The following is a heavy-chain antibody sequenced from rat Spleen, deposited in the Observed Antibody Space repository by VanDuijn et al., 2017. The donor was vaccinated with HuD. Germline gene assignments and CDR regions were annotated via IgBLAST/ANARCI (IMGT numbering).Heavy chain of an antibody. CDR1: GFTFSSFP. J-gene: IGHJ2*01. D-gene: IGHD1-4*01. Sequence: EVQLVDHGGGLVQPGRSMKLSCAASGFTFSSFPMAWVRQAPTKGLEWVATISTSGDYTYYRDSVKGRFTISRDNAKSTLYLQMNSLRSEDTATYYCTRDGRVSAHFDYWGQGVMVTVSS. CDR2: ISTSGDYT. CDR3: TRDGRVSAHFDY. V-gene: IGHV5-46*01.